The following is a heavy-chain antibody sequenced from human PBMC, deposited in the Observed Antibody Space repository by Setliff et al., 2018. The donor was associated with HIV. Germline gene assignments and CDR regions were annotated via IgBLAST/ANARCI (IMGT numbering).Heavy chain of an antibody. Sequence: GGSLRLSCAASGFTFSNAWMSWVRQAPGKGLEWVGRIKSKTDGGTTDYAAPVKGRLTISRDDSKNTLYLQMNSLKTEDTAVYYCTAALQQQVVRWFDPWGQGTLVTVSS. V-gene: IGHV3-15*01. J-gene: IGHJ5*02. CDR2: IKSKTDGGTT. CDR3: TAALQQQVVRWFDP. D-gene: IGHD6-13*01. CDR1: GFTFSNAW.